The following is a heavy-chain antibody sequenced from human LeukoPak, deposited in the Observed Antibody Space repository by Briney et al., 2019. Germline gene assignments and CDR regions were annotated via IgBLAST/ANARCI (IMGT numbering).Heavy chain of an antibody. V-gene: IGHV3-21*01. Sequence: GGSLRLSCVASGFTFRDYTMNWVRQAPGKGLEWVSAISKSSTYIKYADSVKGRFTVSRDNAKNSLFLQMNSLRVEDTAVYYCARASYDSSGYYDYWGQGTLVTVSS. CDR2: ISKSSTYI. J-gene: IGHJ4*02. D-gene: IGHD3-22*01. CDR1: GFTFRDYT. CDR3: ARASYDSSGYYDY.